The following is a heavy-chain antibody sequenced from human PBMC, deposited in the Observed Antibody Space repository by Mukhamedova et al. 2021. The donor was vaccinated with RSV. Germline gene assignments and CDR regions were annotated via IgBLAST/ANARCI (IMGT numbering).Heavy chain of an antibody. Sequence: VKGRFIISRDNAKNSLYLQMNSLRAEDTAVYYCATSSYYDSSGYYTNFDYWGQGTLVTVSS. J-gene: IGHJ4*02. CDR3: ATSSYYDSSGYYTNFDY. V-gene: IGHV3-48*03. D-gene: IGHD3-22*01.